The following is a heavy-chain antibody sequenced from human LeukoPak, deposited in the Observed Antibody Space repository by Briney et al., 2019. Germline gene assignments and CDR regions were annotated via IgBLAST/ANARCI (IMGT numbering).Heavy chain of an antibody. J-gene: IGHJ5*02. CDR2: IYISGST. CDR3: ARGYIVVVVAATNWFDP. Sequence: SETLSLTCTVSGGSISSYYWSWIRQPAGKGMEWIGRIYISGSTNYNPSLKSRVTMSVDTSKNQFSLNLSSVTAAGTAVYYCARGYIVVVVAATNWFDPWGQGTLVTVSS. CDR1: GGSISSYY. V-gene: IGHV4-4*07. D-gene: IGHD2-15*01.